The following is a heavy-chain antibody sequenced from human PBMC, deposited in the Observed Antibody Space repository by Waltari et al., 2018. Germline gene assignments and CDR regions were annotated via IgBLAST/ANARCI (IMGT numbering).Heavy chain of an antibody. D-gene: IGHD1-7*01. CDR1: GFVFGPYA. CDR3: ARYISRGRELMS. CDR2: VSAKSDFT. V-gene: IGHV3-23*01. Sequence: EVQLLEYGGGLVRPGGSLRLSCVGSGFVFGPYAITWVRQAPGKGREWVSGVSAKSDFTNYADSVKGRFTISRDNSKNTLYLQMNSLRVEDAALYYCARYISRGRELMSWGQGTLVTVSS. J-gene: IGHJ4*02.